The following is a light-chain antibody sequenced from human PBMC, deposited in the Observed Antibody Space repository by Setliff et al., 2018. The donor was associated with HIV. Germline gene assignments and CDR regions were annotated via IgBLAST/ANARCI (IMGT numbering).Light chain of an antibody. CDR3: CSYAGADTYI. CDR2: GVS. CDR1: ASDVGAYNF. Sequence: QSVLTQPRSVSGSPGQSVTFSCTGSASDVGAYNFVSWYQQHPGKAPKLIIYGVSKRPSGVPDRFSGSKSGDTASLTISGLQSEDEADYYCCSYAGADTYIFGSGTKVTVL. V-gene: IGLV2-11*01. J-gene: IGLJ1*01.